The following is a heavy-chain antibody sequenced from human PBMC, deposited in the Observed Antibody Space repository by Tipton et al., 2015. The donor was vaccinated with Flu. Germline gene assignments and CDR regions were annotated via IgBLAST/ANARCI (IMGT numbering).Heavy chain of an antibody. CDR2: IYYSGST. CDR1: GGSISSYY. D-gene: IGHD3-16*02. J-gene: IGHJ5*02. Sequence: GLVKPSETLSLTCTVSGGSISSYYWSWIRQPPGKGLEWIGYIYYSGSTNYNPSLKSRVTISVDTSKNQFSLKLSSVTAADTAVYYCARSGQLVRVVYDYVWGSYRSSRGGNWFDPWGQGTLVTVSS. V-gene: IGHV4-59*01. CDR3: ARSGQLVRVVYDYVWGSYRSSRGGNWFDP.